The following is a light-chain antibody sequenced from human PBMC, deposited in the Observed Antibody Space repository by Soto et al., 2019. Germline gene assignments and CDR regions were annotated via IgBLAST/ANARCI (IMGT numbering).Light chain of an antibody. CDR2: AAS. CDR1: QGIRND. CDR3: LQYNTYPWT. Sequence: DLPMTQSPSSLSASVGDRVTITCRASQGIRNDLDWCQQKPAKDPERLIYAASSLQSGVPSRFSGSRSGTEFTLTISSLQAEDFATYYCLQYNTYPWTFGQWTKVEIK. V-gene: IGKV1-17*01. J-gene: IGKJ1*01.